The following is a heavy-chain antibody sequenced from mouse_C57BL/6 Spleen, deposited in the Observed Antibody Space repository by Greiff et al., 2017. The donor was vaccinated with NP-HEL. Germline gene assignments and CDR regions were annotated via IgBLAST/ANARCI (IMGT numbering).Heavy chain of an antibody. CDR3: ARDPSPYYGSSYWYFDV. J-gene: IGHJ1*03. Sequence: EVQRVESGGGLVKPGGSLKLSCAASGFTFSSYAMSWVRQTPEKRLEWVATISDGGSYTYYPDNVKGRFTISRDNAKNNLYLQMSHLKSEDTAMYYCARDPSPYYGSSYWYFDVWGTGTTVTVSS. D-gene: IGHD1-1*01. V-gene: IGHV5-4*01. CDR1: GFTFSSYA. CDR2: ISDGGSYT.